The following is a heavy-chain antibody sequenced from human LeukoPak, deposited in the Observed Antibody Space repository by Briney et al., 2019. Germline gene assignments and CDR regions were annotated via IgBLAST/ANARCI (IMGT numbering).Heavy chain of an antibody. V-gene: IGHV4-59*01. J-gene: IGHJ6*01. D-gene: IGHD3-10*01. CDR1: GGSISSYY. Sequence: SETLSLTCTVSGGSISSYYWSWIRQPPGKGLEWIGYIYYSGSTNYNPSLKSRVTISVDTSKNQFSLKLSSGTAADTAGYYCAGTGSYPYYYGMDGWGQGTTVTVSS. CDR2: IYYSGST. CDR3: AGTGSYPYYYGMDG.